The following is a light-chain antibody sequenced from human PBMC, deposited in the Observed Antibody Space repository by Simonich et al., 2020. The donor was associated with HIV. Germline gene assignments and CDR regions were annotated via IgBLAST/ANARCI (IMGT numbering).Light chain of an antibody. Sequence: NFMLTQPHSVSESPGKTVTISCTRSSGSIAPYYVQWYPPRPGSAPTTVVYEDNQRPSGVPDRFAGSVDSSSNAASLSISGLKTEDEADDYCQSYDSSDQKGFGGGTKLTVL. V-gene: IGLV6-57*03. CDR3: QSYDSSDQKG. J-gene: IGLJ3*02. CDR1: SGSIAPYY. CDR2: EDN.